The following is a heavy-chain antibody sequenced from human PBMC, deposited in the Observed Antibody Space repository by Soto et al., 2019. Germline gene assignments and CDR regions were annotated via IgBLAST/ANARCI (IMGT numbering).Heavy chain of an antibody. CDR1: GFAFDSYW. J-gene: IGHJ4*02. Sequence: EVQLVESGGGLVQPGGSLRLSCAASGFAFDSYWMHWVRQVPGEGPVWVSRIDYDGTTTTYPDSVKGRFTISRDNAKNTLYLQMNSLRAEDTAVYYCTRGPRPSSAGTGAYWGQGTLVTVSS. CDR2: IDYDGTTT. V-gene: IGHV3-74*01. CDR3: TRGPRPSSAGTGAY. D-gene: IGHD6-13*01.